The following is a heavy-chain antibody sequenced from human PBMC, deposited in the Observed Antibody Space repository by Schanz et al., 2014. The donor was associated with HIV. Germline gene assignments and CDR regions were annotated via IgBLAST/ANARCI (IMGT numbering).Heavy chain of an antibody. V-gene: IGHV3-23*01. CDR1: GFTFSNYD. CDR2: ISGSTGRT. D-gene: IGHD6-19*01. J-gene: IGHJ4*02. CDR3: AKDYVSQWLADY. Sequence: EVQLLESGGGLVQPGGSLRLSCAASGFTFSNYDMTWVRQAPGTGLEWVSSISGSTGRTYYAESVKGRFTISRDNSKKTLYLQMNSLRPEDTAVYYCAKDYVSQWLADYWGQGTLVTVSS.